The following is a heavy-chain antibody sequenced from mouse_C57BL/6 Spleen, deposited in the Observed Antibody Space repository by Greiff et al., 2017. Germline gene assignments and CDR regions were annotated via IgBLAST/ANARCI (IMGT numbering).Heavy chain of an antibody. CDR3: ARWDYYGSSYYAMDY. Sequence: VQLQQSGPELVKPGASVKMSCKASGYTFTDYNMHWVKQSHGKSLEWIGYINPNNGGTSYNQKFKGKATLTVNKSSSTAYMELRSLTSEESAVYYCARWDYYGSSYYAMDYWGQGTSVTVSS. V-gene: IGHV1-22*01. D-gene: IGHD1-1*01. CDR1: GYTFTDYN. J-gene: IGHJ4*01. CDR2: INPNNGGT.